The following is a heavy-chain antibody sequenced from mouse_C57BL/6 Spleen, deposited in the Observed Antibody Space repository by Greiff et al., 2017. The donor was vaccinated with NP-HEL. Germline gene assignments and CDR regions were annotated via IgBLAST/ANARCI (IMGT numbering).Heavy chain of an antibody. CDR1: GYTFTSYW. CDR2: IHPNSGST. CDR3: ARSFDDYTYYYAMDY. Sequence: QVQLQQPGAELVKPGASVKLSCKASGYTFTSYWMHWVKQRPGQGLEWIGMIHPNSGSTNYNEKFKSKATLTVDNSSSTAYMQLSSLTSEDSAVYYCARSFDDYTYYYAMDYWGQGTSVTVSS. D-gene: IGHD2-4*01. J-gene: IGHJ4*01. V-gene: IGHV1-64*01.